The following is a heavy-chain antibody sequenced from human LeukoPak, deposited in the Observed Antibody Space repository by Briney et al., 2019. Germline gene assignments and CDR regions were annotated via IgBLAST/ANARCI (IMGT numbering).Heavy chain of an antibody. CDR2: ISAYNGNT. CDR1: GYSFTSYG. V-gene: IGHV1-18*01. D-gene: IGHD4-17*01. Sequence: ASVKVSCKASGYSFTSYGISWVRQAPGQGLEWMGWISAYNGNTNYAQKLQGRVTMTTDTSTSTAHMELRSLRFDDTAVYYCARTTVTTARWFDPWGQGTLVTVSS. J-gene: IGHJ5*02. CDR3: ARTTVTTARWFDP.